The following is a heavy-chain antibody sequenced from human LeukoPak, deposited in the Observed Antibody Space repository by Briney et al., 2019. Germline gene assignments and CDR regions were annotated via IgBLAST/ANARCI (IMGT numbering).Heavy chain of an antibody. Sequence: SETLSLTCTVSGGSISSSSYYWGWIRQPPGKGLEWIGSIYYGGSTYYNPSLKSRVTISVDTSKNQFSLKLSSVTAADTAVYYCAREGRSNDRKYYFDYWGQGTLVTVSS. J-gene: IGHJ4*02. CDR3: AREGRSNDRKYYFDY. CDR2: IYYGGST. CDR1: GGSISSSSYY. V-gene: IGHV4-39*07. D-gene: IGHD2-15*01.